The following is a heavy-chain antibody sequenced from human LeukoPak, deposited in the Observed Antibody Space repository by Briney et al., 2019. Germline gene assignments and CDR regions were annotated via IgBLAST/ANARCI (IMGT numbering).Heavy chain of an antibody. CDR2: IKEDGSEK. CDR1: GFTFSSHW. CDR3: ARDPFARYSYVTEEPNWFDP. V-gene: IGHV3-7*01. J-gene: IGHJ5*02. D-gene: IGHD5-18*01. Sequence: SGGSLRLSCAASGFTFSSHWMSWVRQAPGKGLEWVANIKEDGSEKYFVDSVKGRFTISRDNAKNSLYLQMNSLRAEDTAVYYCARDPFARYSYVTEEPNWFDPWGQGTLVTVSS.